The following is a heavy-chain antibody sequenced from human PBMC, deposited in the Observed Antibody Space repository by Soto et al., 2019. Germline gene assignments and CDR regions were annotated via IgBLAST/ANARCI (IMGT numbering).Heavy chain of an antibody. J-gene: IGHJ5*02. Sequence: SETLSLTCAVSGDTSSTGGYSWAWIRQPPGKPLEWIGHTYHSGNPYYNPSLKSRVIISVDRSKNQFSLKLSSVTAADTAVYYCARGLDSGRRFDPWGQGTLVTVSS. CDR1: GDTSSTGGYS. CDR2: TYHSGNP. D-gene: IGHD3-10*01. V-gene: IGHV4-30-2*01. CDR3: ARGLDSGRRFDP.